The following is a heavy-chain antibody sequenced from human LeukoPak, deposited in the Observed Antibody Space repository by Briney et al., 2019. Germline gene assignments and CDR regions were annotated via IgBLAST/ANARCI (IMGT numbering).Heavy chain of an antibody. CDR1: GGSISSSS. Sequence: PSETLSLTCTVSGGSISSSSYYWGWIRQPPGKGLEWVSSISSSSSYVYYADSVKGRFTISRDNAKNSLYLQMNSLRAEDTAVYYCARDAAYDFRNPYRYFQHWGQGTLVTVSS. V-gene: IGHV3-21*01. D-gene: IGHD3-3*01. J-gene: IGHJ1*01. CDR2: ISSSSSYV. CDR3: ARDAAYDFRNPYRYFQH.